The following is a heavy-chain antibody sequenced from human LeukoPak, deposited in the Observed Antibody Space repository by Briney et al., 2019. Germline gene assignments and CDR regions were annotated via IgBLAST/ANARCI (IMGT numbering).Heavy chain of an antibody. Sequence: GGSLRLSCAASGFTFSYYSMNWVRQAPGKGLEWVSYIVSSGSGTIYYADSVKGRFTISRDNAKNSLYLQMNSLRAEDTAVYYCARGTTVTPLAFDYWGQGTLVTVSS. J-gene: IGHJ4*02. CDR3: ARGTTVTPLAFDY. CDR2: IVSSGSGTI. V-gene: IGHV3-48*01. CDR1: GFTFSYYS. D-gene: IGHD4-17*01.